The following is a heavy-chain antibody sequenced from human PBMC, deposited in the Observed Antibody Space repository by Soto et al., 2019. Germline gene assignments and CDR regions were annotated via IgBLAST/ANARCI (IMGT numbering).Heavy chain of an antibody. D-gene: IGHD3-22*01. Sequence: GASVKVSCKASGYTFTSYYMHWVRQAPGQGLEWMGIINPSGGSTSYAQKFQGRVTMTRDTSTSTVYMELSSLRSEDTAVYYCAKGPVAAPYYDSSIPSIDFDYWGQGTLVTVSS. CDR2: INPSGGST. V-gene: IGHV1-46*01. J-gene: IGHJ4*02. CDR1: GYTFTSYY. CDR3: AKGPVAAPYYDSSIPSIDFDY.